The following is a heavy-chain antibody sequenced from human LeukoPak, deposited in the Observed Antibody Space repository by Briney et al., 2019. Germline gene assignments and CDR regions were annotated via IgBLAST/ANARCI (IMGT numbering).Heavy chain of an antibody. CDR2: INWNGGST. J-gene: IGHJ4*02. CDR3: ARGAVTSSGYGFDY. Sequence: PGASLRLSCVASGFTFSKYAMTWVRQAPGKGLEWVSGINWNGGSTGYADSVKGRFTISRDNAKNSLYLQMNSLRAEDTALYYCARGAVTSSGYGFDYWGQGTLVTVSS. V-gene: IGHV3-20*04. CDR1: GFTFSKYA. D-gene: IGHD3-22*01.